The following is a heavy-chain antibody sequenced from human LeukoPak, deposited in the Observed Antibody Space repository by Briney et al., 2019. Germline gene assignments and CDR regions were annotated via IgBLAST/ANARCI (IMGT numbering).Heavy chain of an antibody. J-gene: IGHJ3*01. V-gene: IGHV3-30-3*01. CDR2: LSYGGTNK. Sequence: GGSLRLSCAASGFTFSDYAMHWVRRAPGKGLEWVAVLSYGGTNKYYADSVKGRFTISRDNSKNTMFLQMNSLRAEDTAVYHCARDRSGYANDAFDFWGQGTMVTVSS. D-gene: IGHD3-3*01. CDR3: ARDRSGYANDAFDF. CDR1: GFTFSDYA.